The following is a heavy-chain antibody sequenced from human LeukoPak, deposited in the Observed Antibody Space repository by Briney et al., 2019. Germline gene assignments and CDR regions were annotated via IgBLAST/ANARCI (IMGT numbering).Heavy chain of an antibody. CDR1: GGPFSSSTFY. D-gene: IGHD3-10*01. J-gene: IGHJ4*02. CDR2: TSYSGAT. Sequence: PSETLSLTCSVSGGPFSSSTFYWGWIRQPPGKGLEWIGSTSYSGATYYNPSLKSRVTISVDTSKNHFSLRLGSVTAADTAIYYCAKHYMGSYYNHGLDYWGQGTLVTVSS. V-gene: IGHV4-39*01. CDR3: AKHYMGSYYNHGLDY.